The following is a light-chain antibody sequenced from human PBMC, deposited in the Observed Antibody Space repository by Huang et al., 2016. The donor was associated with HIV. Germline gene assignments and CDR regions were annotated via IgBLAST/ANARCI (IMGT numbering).Light chain of an antibody. CDR3: MEALQAPYT. CDR1: QSLRHRNGLNY. Sequence: DAVMTQSPLSLPVPPGEPASISCRSSQSLRHRNGLNYLDGYLQKPGQSPQLLIHLGSSRGSGVPERFSGGGSGTDVSLNISRVEAEDAGIYYCMEALQAPYTFGQGTKLEI. V-gene: IGKV2-28*01. J-gene: IGKJ2*01. CDR2: LGS.